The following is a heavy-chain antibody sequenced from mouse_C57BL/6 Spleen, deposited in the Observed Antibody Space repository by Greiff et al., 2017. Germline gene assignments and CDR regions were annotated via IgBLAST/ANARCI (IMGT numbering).Heavy chain of an antibody. D-gene: IGHD2-3*01. CDR1: GYTFTSSW. CDR3: ARERDGYYVRYFDV. CDR2: IYPGSGST. J-gene: IGHJ1*03. Sequence: VKLQQPGAELVKPGASVKMSCKASGYTFTSSWITWVKQRPGQGLEWIGDIYPGSGSTNYNEKFKSKATLTVDTSSSTAYMQLSSLTSEDSAVYYCARERDGYYVRYFDVWGTGTTVTVSS. V-gene: IGHV1-55*01.